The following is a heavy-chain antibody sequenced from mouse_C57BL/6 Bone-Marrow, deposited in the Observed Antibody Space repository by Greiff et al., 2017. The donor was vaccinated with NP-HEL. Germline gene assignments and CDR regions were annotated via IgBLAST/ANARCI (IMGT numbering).Heavy chain of an antibody. V-gene: IGHV1-75*01. J-gene: IGHJ2*01. D-gene: IGHD1-1*01. CDR2: IFPGSGST. CDR1: GYTFPDYY. Sequence: QVQLQQSGPELVKPGASVKISCKASGYTFPDYYINWVKQRPGQGLEWIGWIFPGSGSTYYNEKFKGKATLTVDKSSSTAYMLISSLTSEDSAVYFCAREYHYGSSGGYYFDYWGQGTTLTVSS. CDR3: AREYHYGSSGGYYFDY.